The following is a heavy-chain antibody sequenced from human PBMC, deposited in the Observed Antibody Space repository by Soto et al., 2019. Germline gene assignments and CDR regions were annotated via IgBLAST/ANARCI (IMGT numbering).Heavy chain of an antibody. CDR3: AREPNSWYVYFGD. CDR2: IYYSGTT. J-gene: IGHJ4*02. V-gene: IGHV4-31*03. D-gene: IGHD6-13*01. CDR1: GGSVSSGGSNY. Sequence: PSETLSLTGTVSGGSVSSGGSNYWSWIRQHPGKGLEWIGYIYYSGTTYYTPSLKSRVTISLDTSKNQFSLKLSSVTAADTAVYFCAREPNSWYVYFGDWGRGTLVTVSS.